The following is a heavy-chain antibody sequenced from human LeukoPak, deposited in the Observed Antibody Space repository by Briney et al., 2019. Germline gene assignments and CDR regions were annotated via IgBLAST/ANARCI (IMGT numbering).Heavy chain of an antibody. CDR3: AGRPTGYSSGYIH. CDR1: GFTVSNNY. CDR2: ISGSAHKI. D-gene: IGHD5-18*01. J-gene: IGHJ4*02. Sequence: GGSLRLSCVVSGFTVSNNYMSWVRQAPEKGLDWVSVISGSAHKIRYADSVKGRFTISRDNSENIVYLQMNNLRVEDTAVYYCAGRPTGYSSGYIHWGQGTLVTVSS. V-gene: IGHV3-53*01.